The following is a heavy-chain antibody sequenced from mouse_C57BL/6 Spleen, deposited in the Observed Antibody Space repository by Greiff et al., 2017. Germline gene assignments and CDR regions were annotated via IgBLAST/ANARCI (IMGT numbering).Heavy chain of an antibody. V-gene: IGHV1-43*01. CDR2: INPSTGGT. Sequence: EVQLQQSGPELVKPGASVKISCKASGYSFTGYYMHWVKQSSEKSLEWIGEINPSTGGTSYNQKFKGKATLTVDKSSSTAYMQRKSLTSEDSAVYYCARWGYGDAYWGQGTLGTVSA. CDR3: ARWGYGDAY. CDR1: GYSFTGYY. J-gene: IGHJ3*01. D-gene: IGHD1-1*01.